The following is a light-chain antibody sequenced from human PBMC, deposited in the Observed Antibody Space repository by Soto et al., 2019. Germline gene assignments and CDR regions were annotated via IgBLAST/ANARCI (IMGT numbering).Light chain of an antibody. J-gene: IGLJ1*01. CDR1: SSVVGAFNY. V-gene: IGLV2-14*03. CDR2: DVS. CDR3: ASYTTSSTYV. Sequence: QSVLTHPASVSGSPGQSITISCTGTSSVVGAFNYVSWYQQHPGKAPKFMIFDVSSRPSGVSDRFSGSKSGNTASLTISGLQTEDEADYYCASYTTSSTYVFGTGTKVTVL.